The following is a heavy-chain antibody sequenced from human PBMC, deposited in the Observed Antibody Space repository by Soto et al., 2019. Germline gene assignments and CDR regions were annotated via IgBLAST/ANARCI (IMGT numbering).Heavy chain of an antibody. J-gene: IGHJ6*02. D-gene: IGHD6-13*01. CDR2: IWYDGSNK. Sequence: GSRRLSFEVSGFSLSSYGMAWVRQAPGRGLELVAVIWYDGSNKYYADSVKGRFTISRDNSKNTLYLQMNRLRAEDTAVYYCARDPAIAAAGYYYYYGMDVWGQGTTVIGSS. V-gene: IGHV3-33*01. CDR3: ARDPAIAAAGYYYYYGMDV. CDR1: GFSLSSYG.